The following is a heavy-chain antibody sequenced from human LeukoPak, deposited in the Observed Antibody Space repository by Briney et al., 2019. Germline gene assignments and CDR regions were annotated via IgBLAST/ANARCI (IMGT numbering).Heavy chain of an antibody. CDR2: ITPDGSTT. CDR3: TSDTFGEHDH. J-gene: IGHJ4*02. CDR1: GFTFSSYW. V-gene: IGHV3-74*01. D-gene: IGHD3-10*01. Sequence: GGSLRLSCAASGFTFSSYWMHWVRQAPGKGLVWVSRITPDGSTTTYADSVKGRFAISRDNAKNTLFLQMNNPRAEDTALYYCTSDTFGEHDHWGQGTLVSVSS.